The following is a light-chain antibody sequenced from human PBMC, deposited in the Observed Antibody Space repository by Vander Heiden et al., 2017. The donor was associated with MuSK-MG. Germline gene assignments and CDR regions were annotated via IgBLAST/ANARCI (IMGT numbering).Light chain of an antibody. J-gene: IGKJ1*01. CDR3: QQCYSNPPT. Sequence: DIQMTQSPSSLSASVGDRVIITCRSSETISTYLNWYQHKPGKAPKLLIYAASTMQSGVPSRFSGSGSGTDFTLTINSLHPEDFATYYCQQCYSNPPTFGQGTKVEIK. CDR1: ETISTY. CDR2: AAS. V-gene: IGKV1-39*01.